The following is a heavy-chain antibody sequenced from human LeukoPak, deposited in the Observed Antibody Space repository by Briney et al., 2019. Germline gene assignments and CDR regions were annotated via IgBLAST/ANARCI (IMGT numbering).Heavy chain of an antibody. D-gene: IGHD6-6*01. CDR2: IYSGGRT. V-gene: IGHV3-53*01. CDR3: ARGPVGGQLVQAIDY. Sequence: GSLRLYCAASGFTVSSNYMSWVRQAPGKGLEWVSVIYSGGRTYYADSVKGRFTISRDNSKNTLYLQMNSLRAEDTAVYYCARGPVGGQLVQAIDYWGQGTLVTVSS. J-gene: IGHJ4*02. CDR1: GFTVSSNY.